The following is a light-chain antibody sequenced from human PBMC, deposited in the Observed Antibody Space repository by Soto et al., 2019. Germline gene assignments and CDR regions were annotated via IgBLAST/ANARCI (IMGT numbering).Light chain of an antibody. CDR1: QYINTR. V-gene: IGKV3-11*01. J-gene: IGKJ1*01. Sequence: EIVLTQSPATLSSFAGDRVTLSCRASQYINTRLAWYQHRPGQAPRLLIYQTSIRAAGIPARFSGSGSGTDFTLIISSLEPEDFAVYHCQQRSSWPPTFGQGTKVDIK. CDR3: QQRSSWPPT. CDR2: QTS.